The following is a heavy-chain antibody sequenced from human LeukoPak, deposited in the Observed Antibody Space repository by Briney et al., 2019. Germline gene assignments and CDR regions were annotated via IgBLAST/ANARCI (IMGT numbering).Heavy chain of an antibody. CDR2: IYPGDSDA. D-gene: IGHD1-26*01. Sequence: GESLKISSQGSGYSFTSYWIGWVRQMPGKGLKWMGIIYPGDSDARYSPSFQGQVTISADKSISTAYLQWSSLKASDTAMYYCARRRHLYSESYYPFDYWGQGTPVTVSS. V-gene: IGHV5-51*01. CDR1: GYSFTSYW. J-gene: IGHJ4*02. CDR3: ARRRHLYSESYYPFDY.